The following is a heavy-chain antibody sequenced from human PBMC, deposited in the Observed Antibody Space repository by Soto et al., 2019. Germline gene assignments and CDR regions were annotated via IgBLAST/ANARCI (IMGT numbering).Heavy chain of an antibody. CDR1: GDSMATGGHY. J-gene: IGHJ4*02. V-gene: IGHV4-31*03. D-gene: IGHD3-16*01. CDR2: VYYSGAT. Sequence: SETLSLTCTASGDSMATGGHYYNWIRQVPGKGLEWIGYVYYSGATHYTPSLRARATISRDTSKNQFSLRLISVTAADTALYYCARDKDLQPTVWGFWGQGIQVTVSS. CDR3: ARDKDLQPTVWGF.